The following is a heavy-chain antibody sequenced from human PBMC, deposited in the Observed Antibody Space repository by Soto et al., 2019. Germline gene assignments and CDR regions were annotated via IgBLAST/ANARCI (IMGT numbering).Heavy chain of an antibody. J-gene: IGHJ4*02. D-gene: IGHD3-9*01. Sequence: SVKVSCKASGGAFSSYAISWVRQAPGQGLEWMGGIIPIFGTANYAQKFQGRVTITADESKSTAYMELSSLRSEDTAVYYCARDSYDILTGPFDYWGQGTLVTVSS. CDR3: ARDSYDILTGPFDY. V-gene: IGHV1-69*13. CDR2: IIPIFGTA. CDR1: GGAFSSYA.